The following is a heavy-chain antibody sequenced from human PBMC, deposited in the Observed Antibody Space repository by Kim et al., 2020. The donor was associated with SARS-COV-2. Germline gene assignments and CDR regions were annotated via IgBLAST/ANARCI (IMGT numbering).Heavy chain of an antibody. D-gene: IGHD6-13*01. V-gene: IGHV3-30-3*01. J-gene: IGHJ4*02. CDR3: ARTTVFNSSWYTLLY. CDR1: GFTFSSYA. CDR2: ISYDGSNK. Sequence: GGSLRLSCAASGFTFSSYAMHWVRQAPGKGLEWVAVISYDGSNKYYADSVKGRFTISRDNSKNTLYLQMNSLRAEDTAVYYCARTTVFNSSWYTLLYWGQGTLVTVSS.